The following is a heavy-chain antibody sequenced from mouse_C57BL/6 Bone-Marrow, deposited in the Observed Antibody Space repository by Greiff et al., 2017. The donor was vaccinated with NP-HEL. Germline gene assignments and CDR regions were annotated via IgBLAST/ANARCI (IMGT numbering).Heavy chain of an antibody. Sequence: QVQLKQPGTELVKPGASVKLSCKASGYTFTSYWMHWVKQRPGQGLEWIGNINPSNGGTNYNEKFKSKATLTVDKSSSTAYMQLSSLTSEDSAVYYCARGAITTVVASWFAYWGQGTLVTVSA. D-gene: IGHD1-1*01. CDR3: ARGAITTVVASWFAY. CDR2: INPSNGGT. CDR1: GYTFTSYW. J-gene: IGHJ3*01. V-gene: IGHV1-53*01.